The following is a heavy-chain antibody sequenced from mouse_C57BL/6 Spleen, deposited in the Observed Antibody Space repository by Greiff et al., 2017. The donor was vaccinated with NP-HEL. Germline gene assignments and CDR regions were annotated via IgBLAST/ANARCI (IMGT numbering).Heavy chain of an antibody. Sequence: QVQLQQSGPELVKPGASVKISCKASGYAFSSSWMNWVKQRPGKGLEWIFRISPGACDPHSPGQFHGTATLTADKSSSTAYMQLSSLTSEDSAVYFCARDLFYYGSSYRGAMDYWGQGTSVTVSS. D-gene: IGHD1-1*01. J-gene: IGHJ4*01. CDR2: ISPGACDP. V-gene: IGHV1-82*01. CDR3: ARDLFYYGSSYRGAMDY. CDR1: GYAFSSSW.